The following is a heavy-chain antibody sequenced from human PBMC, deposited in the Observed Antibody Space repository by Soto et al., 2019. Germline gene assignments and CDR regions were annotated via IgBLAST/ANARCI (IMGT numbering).Heavy chain of an antibody. Sequence: EVQLLESGGGLVQPGGSLRLSCAASGFTFRNYAMSWVRQAPGKGLEWVSAINGPGGSTYYADSVKGRFTISRDNSKNTLYMQMNSLRAEDTAIFYCAKSAVGYAWRDAFDIWGQGTMVTVSS. CDR2: INGPGGST. V-gene: IGHV3-23*01. CDR3: AKSAVGYAWRDAFDI. D-gene: IGHD1-1*01. CDR1: GFTFRNYA. J-gene: IGHJ3*02.